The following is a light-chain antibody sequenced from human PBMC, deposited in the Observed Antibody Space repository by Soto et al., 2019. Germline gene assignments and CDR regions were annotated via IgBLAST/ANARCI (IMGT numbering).Light chain of an antibody. Sequence: QSVLTQPASVSGSPGQSITISCTGTSSDVGGYNYLPWYQQNPGKAPKVMIYEVSNRPSGVSNRFSGSKSGNTASLTISGLQAEDEADYYCSSYTTSGTPVFGGGTKLTVL. J-gene: IGLJ3*02. CDR3: SSYTTSGTPV. V-gene: IGLV2-14*01. CDR2: EVS. CDR1: SSDVGGYNY.